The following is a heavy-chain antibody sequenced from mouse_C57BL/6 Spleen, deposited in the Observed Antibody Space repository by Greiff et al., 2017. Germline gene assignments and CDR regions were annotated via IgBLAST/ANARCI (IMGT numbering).Heavy chain of an antibody. CDR1: GYTFTSYW. CDR2: IDPSDSYT. Sequence: VQLQQPGAELVMPGASVKLSCKASGYTFTSYWMHWVKQRPGQGLEWIGEIDPSDSYTNYNQKFKGKSTLTVDKSSSTAYMQLSSLTSEDSAVYYCARSPLWGNFSYWGQGTLVTVSA. D-gene: IGHD2-1*01. V-gene: IGHV1-69*01. J-gene: IGHJ3*01. CDR3: ARSPLWGNFSY.